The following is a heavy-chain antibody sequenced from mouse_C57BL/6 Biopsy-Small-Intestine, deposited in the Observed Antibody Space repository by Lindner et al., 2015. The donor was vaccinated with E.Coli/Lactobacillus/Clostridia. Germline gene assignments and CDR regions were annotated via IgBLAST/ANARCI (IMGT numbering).Heavy chain of an antibody. Sequence: SVKVSCKASGYTFPNYPLIWVRQAPGQGLEWMGWISSYNGNTNYAQKFHGRVTLTTDSSTSTAYMELRSLRSDDTAFYYCARVRGENWVDPWGQGTLVTVSS. D-gene: IGHD4-1*01. CDR3: ARVRGENWVDP. J-gene: IGHJ4*01. CDR2: ISSYNGNT. CDR1: GYTFPNYP. V-gene: IGHV1-4*01.